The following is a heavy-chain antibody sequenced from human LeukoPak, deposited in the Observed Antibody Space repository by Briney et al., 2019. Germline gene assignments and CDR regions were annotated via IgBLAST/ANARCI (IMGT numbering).Heavy chain of an antibody. D-gene: IGHD1-26*01. J-gene: IGHJ6*03. CDR1: GGSISSYY. CDR2: IYYSGST. Sequence: PSETLSLTCTVSGGSISSYYWSWIRQPPGKGLEWIGYIYYSGSTNYNPSLKSRVTISVDTSKNQFSLKLSSVTAADTAVYYCARDRVGATTSGCYYYYMDVWGKGTTVTVSS. CDR3: ARDRVGATTSGCYYYYMDV. V-gene: IGHV4-59*01.